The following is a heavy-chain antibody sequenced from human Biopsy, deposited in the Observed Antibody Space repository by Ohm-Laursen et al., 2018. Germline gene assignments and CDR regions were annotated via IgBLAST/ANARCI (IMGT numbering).Heavy chain of an antibody. Sequence: PGTLSLTCTVSGDSITNYYWSWIRQPPGKGLEWIGRIYTSGSPNYNLSLESRVTMSVDTSKNQFSLNLRTVTAADTAVYYCARGTGRYYVYGAFDIWGQGTVVTVSS. V-gene: IGHV4-4*07. CDR1: GDSITNYY. J-gene: IGHJ3*02. D-gene: IGHD1-26*01. CDR3: ARGTGRYYVYGAFDI. CDR2: IYTSGSP.